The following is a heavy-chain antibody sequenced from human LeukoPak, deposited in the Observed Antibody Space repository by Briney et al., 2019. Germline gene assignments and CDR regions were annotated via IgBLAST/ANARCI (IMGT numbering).Heavy chain of an antibody. CDR2: IRYDGSNK. V-gene: IGHV3-30*02. D-gene: IGHD3-22*01. CDR3: ARVSPPDSSGFLLDY. Sequence: GGSLRLSCAASGFTFNTYGMHWVRQAPGKGLEWVAFIRYDGSNKYYADSVKGRFTISRDNSKNTLYLQMNSLRAEDTAVYYCARVSPPDSSGFLLDYWGQGTLVTVSS. CDR1: GFTFNTYG. J-gene: IGHJ4*02.